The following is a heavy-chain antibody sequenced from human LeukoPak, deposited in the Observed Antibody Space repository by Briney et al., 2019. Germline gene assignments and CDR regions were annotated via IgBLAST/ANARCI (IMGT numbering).Heavy chain of an antibody. CDR3: AKDPYPLYDSYAFDI. CDR2: ISSSGSTI. V-gene: IGHV3-48*03. D-gene: IGHD3-22*01. CDR1: GFTFSSYE. J-gene: IGHJ3*02. Sequence: PGGSLRLSCAASGFTFSSYEMNWVRQAPGKGLEWVSYISSSGSTIYYADSVKGRFTISRDNAKNSLHLQMNSLRAEDTAVYYCAKDPYPLYDSYAFDIWGQGTMVTVSS.